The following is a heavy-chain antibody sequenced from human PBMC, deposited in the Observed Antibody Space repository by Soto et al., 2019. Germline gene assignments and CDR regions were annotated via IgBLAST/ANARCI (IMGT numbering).Heavy chain of an antibody. J-gene: IGHJ6*02. D-gene: IGHD2-2*01. CDR1: GFTFTSSA. CDR3: AATYCSSTSCYGGYYYYGMDV. CDR2: IVVGSGNT. V-gene: IGHV1-58*01. Sequence: VASVKVSCKASGFTFTSSAVQWVRQARGQRLEWIGWIVVGSGNTNYAQKFQERVTITRDMSTSTAYMELSSLRSEDTAVYYCAATYCSSTSCYGGYYYYGMDVWGQGTTVTVSS.